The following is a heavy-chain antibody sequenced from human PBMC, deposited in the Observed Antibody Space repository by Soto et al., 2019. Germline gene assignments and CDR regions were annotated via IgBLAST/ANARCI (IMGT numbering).Heavy chain of an antibody. CDR2: ISAHNGHT. CDR3: ARVAYYYDSRGYSTPRGYFDY. V-gene: IGHV1-18*01. D-gene: IGHD3-22*01. CDR1: GYTFSTYG. J-gene: IGHJ4*02. Sequence: EASVKVSCKASGYTFSTYGISWVRQAPEQGLEWMGWISAHNGHTNYVQKFQDRVTMTTDTSTSTAYMELRSLRSDDTAVYYCARVAYYYDSRGYSTPRGYFDYWGQGTPVTVSS.